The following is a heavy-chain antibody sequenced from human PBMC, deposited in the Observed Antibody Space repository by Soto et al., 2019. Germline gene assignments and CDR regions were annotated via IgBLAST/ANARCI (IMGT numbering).Heavy chain of an antibody. CDR3: YYDILTGNRNTYYYYGMDV. V-gene: IGHV3-73*01. CDR2: IRSKANSYAT. CDR1: GFTFSGSA. J-gene: IGHJ6*02. D-gene: IGHD3-9*01. Sequence: GGSLRLSCAASGFTFSGSAMHWVRQASGKGLEWVGRIRSKANSYATAYAASVKGRFTISRDDSKNTAYLQMNSLKTEDTAVYYCYYDILTGNRNTYYYYGMDVWGQGTTVTVSS.